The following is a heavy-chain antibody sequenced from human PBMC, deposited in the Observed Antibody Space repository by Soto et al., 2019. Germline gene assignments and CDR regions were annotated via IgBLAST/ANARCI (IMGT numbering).Heavy chain of an antibody. J-gene: IGHJ5*02. Sequence: QVQLVESGGGVVQPGRSLRLSCAASGFTFSSYAMHWVRQAPGKGLEWVAVISYDGSNKYYADSVKGRFTISRDNSKNTLYRQMNSLRAEDTAVYYCARAMGAAVVEAFDPWGQGTLVTVSS. CDR3: ARAMGAAVVEAFDP. V-gene: IGHV3-30-3*01. CDR1: GFTFSSYA. D-gene: IGHD6-19*01. CDR2: ISYDGSNK.